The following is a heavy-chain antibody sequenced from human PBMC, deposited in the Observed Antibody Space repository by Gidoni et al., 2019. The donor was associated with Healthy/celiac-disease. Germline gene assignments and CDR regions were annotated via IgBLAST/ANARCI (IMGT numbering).Heavy chain of an antibody. CDR2: INPNSGGT. D-gene: IGHD3-16*02. CDR1: GYTFTGYY. Sequence: QVQLVQSGAEVKKPGASVKVSCKASGYTFTGYYMHWVRQAPGQGLEWMGWINPNSGGTNYAQKFQGRVTMTRDTSISTAYMELSRLRSDDTAVYYCARALYDYVWGSYRYYRDFDYWGQGTLVTVSS. J-gene: IGHJ4*02. CDR3: ARALYDYVWGSYRYYRDFDY. V-gene: IGHV1-2*02.